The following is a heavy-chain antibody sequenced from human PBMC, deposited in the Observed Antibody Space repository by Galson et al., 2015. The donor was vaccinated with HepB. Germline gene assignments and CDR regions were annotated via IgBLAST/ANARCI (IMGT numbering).Heavy chain of an antibody. CDR3: ASRRYDSSGFETLGH. J-gene: IGHJ4*02. CDR1: GFTFSSYA. V-gene: IGHV3-30-3*01. D-gene: IGHD3-22*01. CDR2: TSYDGGNK. Sequence: SLRLSCAASGFTFSSYAMHWVRQAPGKGLEWVAVTSYDGGNKYYADSAKGRFTISRDNSKSTLYLQMNSLRTEDTALYYCASRRYDSSGFETLGHWGQGTLVIVSS.